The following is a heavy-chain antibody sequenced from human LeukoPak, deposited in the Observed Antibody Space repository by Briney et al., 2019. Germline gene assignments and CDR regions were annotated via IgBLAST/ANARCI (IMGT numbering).Heavy chain of an antibody. CDR1: GFTFSSYG. D-gene: IGHD1-1*01. J-gene: IGHJ4*02. V-gene: IGHV3-30*18. CDR2: ISYDGSNK. CDR3: AKASDTHDFSTVDY. Sequence: GRSLRLSCAASGFTFSSYGMHWVRQAPGKGLEWVAVISYDGSNKYYADSVKGRFTISRDNSKNTLYLQMNSLRAEDTAVYYCAKASDTHDFSTVDYWGQGTLVTVSS.